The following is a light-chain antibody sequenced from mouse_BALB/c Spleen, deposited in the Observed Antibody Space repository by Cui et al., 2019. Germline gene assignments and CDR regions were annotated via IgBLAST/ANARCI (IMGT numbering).Light chain of an antibody. J-gene: IGKJ1*01. CDR3: QQWSSYPWT. CDR2: GTT. Sequence: QIVLTQSPAIMFASLGGEITITWRSRSSGSCMQWYQQKSGTSPKLLIYGTTNLAYGVPSRFRGSGSGTFYSLTISSVEAEDAAGYYCQQWSSYPWTFGGGTKLEIK. V-gene: IGKV4-80*01. CDR1: SSGSC.